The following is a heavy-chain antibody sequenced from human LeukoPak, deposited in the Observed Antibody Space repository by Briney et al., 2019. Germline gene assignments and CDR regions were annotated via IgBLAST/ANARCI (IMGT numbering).Heavy chain of an antibody. J-gene: IGHJ4*02. CDR1: GFTFSSYE. D-gene: IGHD3-16*02. CDR3: ASEYDYVWGSYRSPSFDY. CDR2: ISSSGSTI. V-gene: IGHV3-48*03. Sequence: PGGSLRLSCAASGFTFSSYEMNWVRQAPGKGLEWVSYISSSGSTIYYADSVKGRFTISRDNAKNSLYLQMNSLRAEDTAVYYCASEYDYVWGSYRSPSFDYWGQGTLVTVSS.